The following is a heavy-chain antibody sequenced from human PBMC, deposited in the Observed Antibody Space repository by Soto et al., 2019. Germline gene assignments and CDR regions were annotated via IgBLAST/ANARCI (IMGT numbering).Heavy chain of an antibody. CDR2: ISGNGGDK. CDR1: GFTFSSYA. V-gene: IGHV3-23*01. Sequence: EVQLLESGGGLVQPGGYLRLSCAASGFTFSSYALNWVRQAPGKGPEWVSAISGNGGDKNYTDSVKGRFTISRDNSKTSLYLQMNSLRAEDTAVYYCAKGFDYLGQGTLVTVSS. J-gene: IGHJ4*02. CDR3: AKGFDY.